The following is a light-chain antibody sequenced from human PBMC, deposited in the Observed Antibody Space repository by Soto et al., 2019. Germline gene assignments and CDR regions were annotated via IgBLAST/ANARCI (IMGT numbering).Light chain of an antibody. J-gene: IGKJ1*01. Sequence: AIRMTQSPSSFSASTGDRVTITCRASQGISSYLAWYQQKPGKAPKLLIYAASTLQSGVPSRFSGSGSGTEFPLTIICLQSEDFATYYCQQYYSYPPTFGHGTNVEIK. CDR3: QQYYSYPPT. V-gene: IGKV1-8*01. CDR1: QGISSY. CDR2: AAS.